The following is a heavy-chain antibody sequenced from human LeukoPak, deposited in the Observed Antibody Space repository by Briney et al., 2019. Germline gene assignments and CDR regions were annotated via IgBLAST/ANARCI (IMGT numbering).Heavy chain of an antibody. D-gene: IGHD2-2*01. J-gene: IGHJ5*02. V-gene: IGHV4-4*07. Sequence: SETLSLTCTVSGGSISSYYWSWIRQPAGKGLEWIGRIYTSGSTNYNPSLKSRVTISVDTSKNQFSLELSSVTAADTAVYYCARGHCSSTSCSRNWFDPWGQGTLVTVSS. CDR1: GGSISSYY. CDR2: IYTSGST. CDR3: ARGHCSSTSCSRNWFDP.